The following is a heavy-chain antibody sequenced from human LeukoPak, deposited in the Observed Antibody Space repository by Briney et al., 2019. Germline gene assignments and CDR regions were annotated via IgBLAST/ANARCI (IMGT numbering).Heavy chain of an antibody. CDR1: GYSFTSIY. J-gene: IGHJ4*02. Sequence: EASVKVSCKASGYSFTSIYIHWVRQAPGQGLEWMGMIYPRDGSTSYAQKFQGRVTVTRDTSTSTVHMELSGLRSEDTAVYYCARDQEAFDYWGQGTLVTVSS. CDR3: ARDQEAFDY. V-gene: IGHV1-46*01. CDR2: IYPRDGST.